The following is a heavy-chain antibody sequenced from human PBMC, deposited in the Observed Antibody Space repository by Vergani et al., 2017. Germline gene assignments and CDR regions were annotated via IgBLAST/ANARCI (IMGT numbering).Heavy chain of an antibody. V-gene: IGHV4-59*01. CDR2: IYYSGST. CDR1: GGSMSSYY. D-gene: IGHD3-22*01. Sequence: QVQLQESGPGLVKPSETLSLTCTVSGGSMSSYYWSWIRQPPGKGLEWIGYIYYSGSTNYNPSLKSRVTISVDTSKNQFSLKLSSVTAAETAVYYCARGGSPYYYDSSGYSPPSYGMDVWGQGTTVTVSS. CDR3: ARGGSPYYYDSSGYSPPSYGMDV. J-gene: IGHJ6*02.